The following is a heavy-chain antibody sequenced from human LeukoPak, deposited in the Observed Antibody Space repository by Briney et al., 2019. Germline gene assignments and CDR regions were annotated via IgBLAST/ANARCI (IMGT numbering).Heavy chain of an antibody. CDR1: GGSMTSYF. D-gene: IGHD1-1*01. J-gene: IGHJ4*02. Sequence: SDTLSLTCTVSGGSMTSYFWSWIRQPPGKGLEWIGYVYHSGSTSYNPSLKSRVSISEDTSKNQFPLKLSSVTAADTAVYYCARANPNWNPPDYWGQGTLVTVSS. CDR2: VYHSGST. CDR3: ARANPNWNPPDY. V-gene: IGHV4-59*08.